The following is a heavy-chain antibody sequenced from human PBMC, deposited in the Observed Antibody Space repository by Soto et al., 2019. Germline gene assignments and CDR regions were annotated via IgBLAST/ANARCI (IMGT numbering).Heavy chain of an antibody. J-gene: IGHJ4*02. D-gene: IGHD2-15*01. CDR1: GFTFSSYG. CDR3: ARELQAAVDY. CDR2: IWYDGSNK. V-gene: IGHV3-33*01. Sequence: QVQLVESGGGVVQPGRSLRLSCAASGFTFSSYGMHWVRQAPGKGLEWVAVIWYDGSNKYYADSVKGRFTISRDNSKNTLYLQMNRLRAEDTAVYYCARELQAAVDYWGQGTLVTVSS.